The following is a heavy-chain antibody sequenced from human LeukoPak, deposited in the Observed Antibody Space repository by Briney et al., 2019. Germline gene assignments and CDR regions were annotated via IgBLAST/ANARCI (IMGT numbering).Heavy chain of an antibody. CDR1: GYTFTSYG. D-gene: IGHD1-26*01. CDR2: ISAYNGNT. Sequence: ASVKVSCKASGYTFTSYGISWVRQAPGQGLEWMGWISAYNGNTSYAQKLQGRVTMTTDTSTSTAYMELRSLRSDDTAVYYCATAPGSGSYFVRYYFDYWGQGTLVTVSP. CDR3: ATAPGSGSYFVRYYFDY. V-gene: IGHV1-18*01. J-gene: IGHJ4*02.